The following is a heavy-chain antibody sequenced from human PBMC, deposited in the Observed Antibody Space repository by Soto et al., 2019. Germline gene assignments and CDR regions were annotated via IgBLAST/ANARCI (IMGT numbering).Heavy chain of an antibody. J-gene: IGHJ4*02. CDR2: ISSSSSYI. V-gene: IGHV3-21*01. D-gene: IGHD6-19*01. CDR3: ARAYSSGWHTFDY. Sequence: DVQLVESGGGLVKPGGSLRLSCAASGFTFSSYSMNWVRQAPGKGLEWVSSISSSSSYIYYADSVKGRFTISRDNAKNSLYLQMNSLRAEDTAVYYCARAYSSGWHTFDYWGQGTLVTVSS. CDR1: GFTFSSYS.